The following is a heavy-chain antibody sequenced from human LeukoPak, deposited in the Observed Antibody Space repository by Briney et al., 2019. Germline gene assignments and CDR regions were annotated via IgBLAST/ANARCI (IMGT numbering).Heavy chain of an antibody. Sequence: SETLSLTCTVSGGSISNYYWSWIRQPPGMGLEWIGYIYYSGNTNYNPSLRSRVTISLDTSKNQFSLKLSSVTAADTAVYYYARRNYYDSSGLDYWGQGTLVTVSS. D-gene: IGHD3-22*01. CDR3: ARRNYYDSSGLDY. CDR1: GGSISNYY. CDR2: IYYSGNT. V-gene: IGHV4-59*01. J-gene: IGHJ4*02.